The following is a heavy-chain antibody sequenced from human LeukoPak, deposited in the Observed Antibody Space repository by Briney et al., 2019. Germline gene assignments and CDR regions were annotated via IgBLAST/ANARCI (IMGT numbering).Heavy chain of an antibody. D-gene: IGHD2-2*02. CDR1: GFSLSTSGVR. CDR2: IYWNDDK. Sequence: SGPTLLTPTHTPTRTCTFSGFSLSTSGVRGGESRQPPGKALECLALIYWNDDKRYRPSLKRRLTITKNTSKNQVVLTMTNMDPVDTATYYCAHSGYCSGTSCYKAPFDYWGQGTLPTVSS. J-gene: IGHJ4*02. CDR3: AHSGYCSGTSCYKAPFDY. V-gene: IGHV2-5*01.